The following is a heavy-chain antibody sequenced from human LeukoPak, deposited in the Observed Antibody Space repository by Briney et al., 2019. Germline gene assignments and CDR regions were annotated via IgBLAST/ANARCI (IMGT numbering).Heavy chain of an antibody. CDR1: GFTFGDYV. D-gene: IGHD3-22*01. CDR2: IRSKAYGGTT. J-gene: IGHJ3*02. V-gene: IGHV3-49*04. Sequence: HPGGSLRLSCTASGFTFGDYVMSWVRQAPGKGLEWVGFIRSKAYGGTTKNAASVKGRFTISRDDSRSIAYLQMNSLKTEDTAVYYCTRRYNHDSSGYYYVRDAFGIWGQGTMVTVSS. CDR3: TRRYNHDSSGYYYVRDAFGI.